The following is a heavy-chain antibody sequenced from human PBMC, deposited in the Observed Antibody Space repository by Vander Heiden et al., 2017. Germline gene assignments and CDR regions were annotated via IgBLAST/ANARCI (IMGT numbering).Heavy chain of an antibody. CDR1: RFTFSRYW. V-gene: IGHV3-7*03. D-gene: IGHD2-2*01. CDR2: INQDGSEK. CDR3: VRELVVGTAEYFDL. Sequence: EVQLVESGGGLVQPGGSRRLSCAASRFTFSRYWMSWVRQAPGKGLEWVANINQDGSEKYYVNSVRGRFAISRDNSKNSLFLQMNSLRVEDTALYYCVRELVVGTAEYFDLWGRGTLVTVSS. J-gene: IGHJ2*01.